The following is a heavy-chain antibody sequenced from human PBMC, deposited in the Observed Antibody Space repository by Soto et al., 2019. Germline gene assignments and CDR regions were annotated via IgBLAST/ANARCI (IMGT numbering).Heavy chain of an antibody. V-gene: IGHV1-24*01. CDR2: FDPEDGET. Sequence: GASVKVSCKVSGYTLTELSMHWVRQAPGKGLEWMGGFDPEDGETIYAQKFQGRVTMTEDTSTDTAYMELSSLRSEDTAVYYCATPLRNYDILTGYWNGYSFDIWGQGTMVTV. J-gene: IGHJ3*02. CDR1: GYTLTELS. CDR3: ATPLRNYDILTGYWNGYSFDI. D-gene: IGHD3-9*01.